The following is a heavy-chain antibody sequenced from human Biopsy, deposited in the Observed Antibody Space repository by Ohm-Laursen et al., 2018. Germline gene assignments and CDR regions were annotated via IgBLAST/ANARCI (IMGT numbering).Heavy chain of an antibody. CDR2: IFYSANT. CDR3: ARLGSGDYFPTFFDF. V-gene: IGHV4-59*06. Sequence: SDTLSLTCTVSGGSFTGHYWSWIRQPLGKGLEWIGNIFYSANTYYNPSLKSRVTISVDTSKNQFSLKLSSVTAADTAVYYCARLGSGDYFPTFFDFWGQGALVTVSS. CDR1: GGSFTGHY. J-gene: IGHJ4*02. D-gene: IGHD5-12*01.